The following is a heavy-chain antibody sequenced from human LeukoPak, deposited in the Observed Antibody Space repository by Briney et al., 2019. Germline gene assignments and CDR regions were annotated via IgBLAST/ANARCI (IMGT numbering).Heavy chain of an antibody. CDR2: IWYDGSNK. J-gene: IGHJ6*02. D-gene: IGHD2-2*01. CDR3: ARAPVVPAANYYYYGMDV. CDR1: GFTFSSYG. V-gene: IGHV3-33*01. Sequence: GGSLRLSCAASGFTFSSYGMHWVRQAPGKRLEWVAVIWYDGSNKYYADSVKGRFTISRDNSKNTLYLQMNSLRAEDTAVYYCARAPVVPAANYYYYGMDVWGQGTTVTVSS.